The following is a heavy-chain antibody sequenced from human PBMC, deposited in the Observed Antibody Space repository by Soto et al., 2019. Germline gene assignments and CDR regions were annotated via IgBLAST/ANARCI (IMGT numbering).Heavy chain of an antibody. Sequence: EVQLVESGGGLVQPGGSLRLSCAASGFTFSSYWMHWVRQAPGKGLVWVSRINEDGSTINYADSVKGRFTISRDNAKNTLYQEINGRRAEDRAFYYGARDRGGRGGYWGQGTLVTVSS. V-gene: IGHV3-74*01. D-gene: IGHD3-16*01. CDR3: ARDRGGRGGY. CDR2: INEDGSTI. CDR1: GFTFSSYW. J-gene: IGHJ4*02.